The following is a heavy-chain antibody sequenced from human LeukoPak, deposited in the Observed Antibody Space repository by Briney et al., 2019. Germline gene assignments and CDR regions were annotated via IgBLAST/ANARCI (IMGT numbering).Heavy chain of an antibody. CDR1: GYTFTSYG. Sequence: ASVKVSCKASGYTFTSYGISWVRQAPGQGLEWMGWISAYNGNTNYAQKLQGRVTMTTDTSTSTAYMELRSLRSEDTAVYYCASRPRFLEWLPISYWGQGTLVTVSS. V-gene: IGHV1-18*01. CDR2: ISAYNGNT. D-gene: IGHD3-3*01. J-gene: IGHJ4*02. CDR3: ASRPRFLEWLPISY.